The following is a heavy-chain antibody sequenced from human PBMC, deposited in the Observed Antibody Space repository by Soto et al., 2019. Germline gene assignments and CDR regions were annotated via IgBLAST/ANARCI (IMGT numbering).Heavy chain of an antibody. D-gene: IGHD2-2*01. V-gene: IGHV1-69*01. Sequence: QVQLVQSGAEVNKPGSSVKVSCKASGGTFGSYAFSWVRQAPGQGLEWMGGIIPVSGAAHYAQKFQGRVTITADESTSTAYMELSSLSSQDTAVYYCATALGCSSTSCTLDYWGKGTRVIVSS. CDR2: IIPVSGAA. CDR3: ATALGCSSTSCTLDY. J-gene: IGHJ4*02. CDR1: GGTFGSYA.